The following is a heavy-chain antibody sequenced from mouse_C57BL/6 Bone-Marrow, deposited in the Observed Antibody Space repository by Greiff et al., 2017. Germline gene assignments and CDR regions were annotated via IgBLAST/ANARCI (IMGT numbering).Heavy chain of an antibody. CDR1: GFTFSDAW. CDR2: IRNKANNHAT. J-gene: IGHJ1*03. V-gene: IGHV6-6*01. D-gene: IGHD2-1*01. CDR3: TRGGYGNYCWYFDV. Sequence: AGGSMKLSCAASGFTFSDAWMDWVRQSPEKGLEWVAEIRNKANNHATYYAESVKGRFTISRDDSKSSVYLQMNSLRAEDTGIYYCTRGGYGNYCWYFDVWGTGTTVTVSS.